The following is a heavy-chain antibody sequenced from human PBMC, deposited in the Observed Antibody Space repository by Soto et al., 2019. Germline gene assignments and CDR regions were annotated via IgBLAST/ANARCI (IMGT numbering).Heavy chain of an antibody. CDR1: RGSMSSGDYY. J-gene: IGHJ4*02. D-gene: IGHD3-10*01. V-gene: IGHV4-30-4*01. CDR2: IYYSGST. Sequence: QVQLQESGPGLVKPSQTLSLTCTVSRGSMSSGDYYWSWIRQPPGKGLEWIGYIYYSGSTYYNPSLKSRVTISVDTSKNQFSLKLSSVTAADTAVYYCARVGAYNGSGSHIDYWGQGTLVTVSS. CDR3: ARVGAYNGSGSHIDY.